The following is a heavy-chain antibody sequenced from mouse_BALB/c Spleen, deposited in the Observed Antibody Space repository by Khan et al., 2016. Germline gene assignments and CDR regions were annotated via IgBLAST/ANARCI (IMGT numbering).Heavy chain of an antibody. CDR1: GASITSGY. Sequence: EVQLQESGPSLVKPSQTLSLTCSVTGASITSGYWNWCRKFPGNKLEYMGYISYSGSTYYNPPLTNRITITRDTSTNQYYLQIYSVSTEDTATYYGATYDGYYFDYWGQGTTLTVSS. CDR2: ISYSGST. CDR3: ATYDGYYFDY. V-gene: IGHV3-8*02. J-gene: IGHJ2*01. D-gene: IGHD2-14*01.